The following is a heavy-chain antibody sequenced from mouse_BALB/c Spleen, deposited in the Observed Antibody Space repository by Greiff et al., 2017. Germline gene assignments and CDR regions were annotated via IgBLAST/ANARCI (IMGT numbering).Heavy chain of an antibody. CDR3: ARSTYYGSYYFDY. CDR1: GFTFSSFG. J-gene: IGHJ2*01. CDR2: ISSGSSTI. Sequence: EVQGVESGGGLVQPGGSRKLSCAASGFTFSSFGMHWVRQAPEKGLEWVAYISSGSSTIYYADTVKGRFTISRDNPKNTLFLQMTSLRSEDTAMYYCARSTYYGSYYFDYWGQGTTLTVSS. V-gene: IGHV5-17*02. D-gene: IGHD1-1*01.